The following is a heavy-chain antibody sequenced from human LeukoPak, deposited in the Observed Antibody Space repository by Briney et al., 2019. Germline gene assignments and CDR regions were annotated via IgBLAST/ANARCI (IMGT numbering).Heavy chain of an antibody. CDR1: GGSFSGYY. CDR2: INHSGST. CDR3: ARGFKGGYSYGWYWFDP. D-gene: IGHD5-18*01. V-gene: IGHV4-34*01. J-gene: IGHJ5*02. Sequence: PSETLSLTCAVYGGSFSGYYWSWIRQPPGKGLEWIGEINHSGSTNYNPSLKSRVTISVDTSKNQFSLKLSSVTAADTAVYYCARGFKGGYSYGWYWFDPWGQGTLVTVSS.